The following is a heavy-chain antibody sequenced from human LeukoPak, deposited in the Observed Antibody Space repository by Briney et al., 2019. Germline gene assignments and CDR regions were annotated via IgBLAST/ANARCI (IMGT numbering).Heavy chain of an antibody. Sequence: ASVKVSCKASGYTFTRYYMHWVRQAPGQGLEWMGRINPNSGGTNYEQKFQGRVTMTRDTSISTAYMELSRLRSDDTAVYYCATDAYYYDSSGYSTSVHYFDYWGQGTLVTVSS. CDR1: GYTFTRYY. CDR3: ATDAYYYDSSGYSTSVHYFDY. D-gene: IGHD3-22*01. CDR2: INPNSGGT. J-gene: IGHJ4*02. V-gene: IGHV1-2*06.